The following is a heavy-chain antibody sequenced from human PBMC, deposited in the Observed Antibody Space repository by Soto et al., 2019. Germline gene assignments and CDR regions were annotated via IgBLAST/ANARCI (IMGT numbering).Heavy chain of an antibody. Sequence: QAQLVESGGGVVQPGRSLRLSCAASGFTFSSYGMHWVRQAPGKGLEWVAVIWYDGSNKYYADSVKGRFTISRDNSKNTLYLQMNSLRAEDTAVYYCARDFGGTLRAFDYWGQGTLVTVSS. D-gene: IGHD3-3*01. CDR1: GFTFSSYG. V-gene: IGHV3-33*01. J-gene: IGHJ4*02. CDR2: IWYDGSNK. CDR3: ARDFGGTLRAFDY.